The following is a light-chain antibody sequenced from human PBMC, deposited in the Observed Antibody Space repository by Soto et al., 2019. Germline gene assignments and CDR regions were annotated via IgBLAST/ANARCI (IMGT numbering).Light chain of an antibody. J-gene: IGKJ4*01. CDR3: QKYDNAPLT. CDR1: QDISTY. V-gene: IGKV1-27*01. Sequence: DIQMTQAPSSLSASVGDRVTITCRARQDISTYLAWYQQKPGKVPKLLISAAYTLQSGVPPRFSGSGSGTDFTLTISSLQPEDVGTYYCQKYDNAPLTVGGGTKVEIK. CDR2: AAY.